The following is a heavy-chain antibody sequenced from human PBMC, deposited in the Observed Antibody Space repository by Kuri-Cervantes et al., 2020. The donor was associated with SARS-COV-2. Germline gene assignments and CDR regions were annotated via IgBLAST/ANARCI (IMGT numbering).Heavy chain of an antibody. Sequence: GESLKISCAASGFTFSSYAMSWVRQAPGKGLEWVGRIKSKTDGGTTDYAAPVKGRFTISRDDSKNTLYLQMNSLKTEDTAVYYCTTDYVEGSGTVGFDYWGQGTLVTVSS. CDR3: TTDYVEGSGTVGFDY. CDR1: GFTFSSYA. V-gene: IGHV3-15*01. D-gene: IGHD1-14*01. CDR2: IKSKTDGGTT. J-gene: IGHJ4*02.